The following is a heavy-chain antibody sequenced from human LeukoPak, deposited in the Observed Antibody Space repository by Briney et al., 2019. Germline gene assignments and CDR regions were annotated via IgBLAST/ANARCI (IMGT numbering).Heavy chain of an antibody. CDR1: GGTFSSYA. CDR2: IIPILGIA. D-gene: IGHD4/OR15-4a*01. J-gene: IGHJ6*02. CDR3: ASGRGRLTYYYCYGMDV. V-gene: IGHV1-69*04. Sequence: SVKVSCKASGGTFSSYAISWVRQAPGQGLEWMGRIIPILGIANYAQKFQGRVTITADKSTSTAYMEPSSLRSEDTAVYYCASGRGRLTYYYCYGMDVWGQGTTVTVSS.